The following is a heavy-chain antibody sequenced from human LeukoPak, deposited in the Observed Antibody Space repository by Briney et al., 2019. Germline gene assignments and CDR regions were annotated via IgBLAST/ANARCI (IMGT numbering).Heavy chain of an antibody. CDR3: SGDFHPSAFDI. CDR2: ISSSSSYI. J-gene: IGHJ3*02. CDR1: GFTFSSYS. V-gene: IGHV3-21*01. D-gene: IGHD4-17*01. Sequence: GGSLRLSCAASGFTFSSYSMNWVRRAPGKGLEWVSSISSSSSYIYYADSVKGRFTISRDNAKNSLYLQMNSLRADDTAVYYCSGDFHPSAFDIWGQGPMVTVSS.